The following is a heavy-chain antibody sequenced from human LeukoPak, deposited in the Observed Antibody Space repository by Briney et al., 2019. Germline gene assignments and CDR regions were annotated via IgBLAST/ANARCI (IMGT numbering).Heavy chain of an antibody. CDR3: ASRSFGDYGLDY. D-gene: IGHD4-17*01. V-gene: IGHV4-34*01. CDR1: GGSFSGYY. Sequence: SETLSLTYAVYGGSFSGYYWSWIRQPPGKGLEWIGEINHSGSTNYNPSLKSRVTISVDTSKNQFSLKLSSVTAADTAVYYCASRSFGDYGLDYWGQGTLVTVSS. J-gene: IGHJ4*02. CDR2: INHSGST.